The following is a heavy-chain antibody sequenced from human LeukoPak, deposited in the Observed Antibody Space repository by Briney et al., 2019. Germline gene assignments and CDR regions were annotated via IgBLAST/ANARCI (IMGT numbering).Heavy chain of an antibody. CDR2: IYDSGST. J-gene: IGHJ4*02. Sequence: PSETLSLTCTVSGGSISSYYWSWIRQPPGKGLEWIGYIYDSGSTNYNPSLKSRVTISIDTSKNQFSLELSSVTAADTAVYYCARHLYSGRYYGIDFWGQGTLVTVSS. V-gene: IGHV4-59*08. D-gene: IGHD1-26*01. CDR3: ARHLYSGRYYGIDF. CDR1: GGSISSYY.